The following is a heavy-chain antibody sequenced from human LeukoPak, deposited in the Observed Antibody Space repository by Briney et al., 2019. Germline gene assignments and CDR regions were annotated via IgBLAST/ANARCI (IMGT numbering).Heavy chain of an antibody. J-gene: IGHJ6*04. CDR3: ARQGAVTSSYYYGMDV. CDR2: IYPGDSDT. V-gene: IGHV5-51*01. CDR1: GYRFTSYW. Sequence: GESLQISCQGSGYRFTSYWIGWVRPLPGKGLEWMGIIYPGDSDTRYSPSFQGQVAISADKSISTAYLQWNSLKASDTAMYYCARQGAVTSSYYYGMDVWGKGTTVTVSS. D-gene: IGHD4-17*01.